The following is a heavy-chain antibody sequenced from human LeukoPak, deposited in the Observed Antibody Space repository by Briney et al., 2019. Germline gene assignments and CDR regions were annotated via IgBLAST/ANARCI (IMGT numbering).Heavy chain of an antibody. J-gene: IGHJ4*02. V-gene: IGHV3-30*03. D-gene: IGHD6-19*01. Sequence: GGSLRLSCAASGFTFSSYGMHWVRQAPGKGLEWVAVISYDGSNKYYADSVKGRFTISRDNSKNTLYLQMNSLRAEDTAVYYCARALYSSGWYPDYWGQGTLVTVSS. CDR2: ISYDGSNK. CDR1: GFTFSSYG. CDR3: ARALYSSGWYPDY.